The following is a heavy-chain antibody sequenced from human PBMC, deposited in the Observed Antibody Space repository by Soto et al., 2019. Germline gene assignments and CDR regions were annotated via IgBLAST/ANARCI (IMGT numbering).Heavy chain of an antibody. D-gene: IGHD4-4*01. Sequence: LRLSCAASGFTFSTYPMSWVRQAPGKGLEWVSGISGSGISTYYTDSVKGRFAISRDNSKDTVFLQMNSLRDEDTAVYYCVKPPVITASYYYYDMDVWGQGTTVTVSS. V-gene: IGHV3-23*01. J-gene: IGHJ6*02. CDR3: VKPPVITASYYYYDMDV. CDR2: ISGSGIST. CDR1: GFTFSTYP.